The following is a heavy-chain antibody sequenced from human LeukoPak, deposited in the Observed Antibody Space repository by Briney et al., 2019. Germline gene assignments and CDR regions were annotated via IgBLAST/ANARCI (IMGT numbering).Heavy chain of an antibody. Sequence: TGGSLRLSCAASGFTVDDYAMHWVRQAPGKGLEWVSLIIGDGGTTYYADSVKGRFTISRDSSTNSLYLLMNSLRTEDTAFYYCAKGSTTGRGPYFDYWGQGTLVTVSS. J-gene: IGHJ4*02. V-gene: IGHV3-43*02. CDR2: IIGDGGTT. D-gene: IGHD1-1*01. CDR1: GFTVDDYA. CDR3: AKGSTTGRGPYFDY.